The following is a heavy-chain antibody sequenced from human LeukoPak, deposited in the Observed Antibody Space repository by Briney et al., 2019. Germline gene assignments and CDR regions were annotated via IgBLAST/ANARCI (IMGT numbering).Heavy chain of an antibody. J-gene: IGHJ3*02. CDR3: ARADTLRGPYAFDI. CDR1: GFTFSDYY. V-gene: IGHV3-11*01. Sequence: GGSLRLSCAASGFTFSDYYMNWIRQALGKGLEWVSYISRGGSTTYYADSVKGRFTISRDNAKNSLYLQMNSLRAEDTAVYYCARADTLRGPYAFDIWGQGTMVTVSS. D-gene: IGHD2-2*02. CDR2: ISRGGSTT.